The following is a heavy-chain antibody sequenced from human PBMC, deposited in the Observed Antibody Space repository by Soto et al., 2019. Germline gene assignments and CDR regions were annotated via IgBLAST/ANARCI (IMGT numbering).Heavy chain of an antibody. CDR2: IYTSGST. CDR3: ARGNCSSPNCYSFSGYYGMDV. D-gene: IGHD2-2*01. J-gene: IGHJ6*02. V-gene: IGHV4-4*07. CDR1: GGSISSYY. Sequence: SETLSLTCTVSGGSISSYYWSWIRQPAGKGLEWIGRIYTSGSTNYNPSLKSRVTMSLDTSKNQFSLKLTSVTAADTALYYCARGNCSSPNCYSFSGYYGMDVWGQETTVTVSS.